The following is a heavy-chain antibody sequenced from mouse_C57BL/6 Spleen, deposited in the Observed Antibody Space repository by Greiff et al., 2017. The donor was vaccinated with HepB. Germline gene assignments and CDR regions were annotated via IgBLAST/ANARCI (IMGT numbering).Heavy chain of an antibody. CDR3: ARRGYGNYRYAMDY. V-gene: IGHV5-12*01. CDR1: GFTFSDYY. CDR2: ISNGGGST. D-gene: IGHD2-10*02. J-gene: IGHJ4*01. Sequence: EVQRVESGGGLVQPGGSLKLSCAASGFTFSDYYMYWVRQTPEKRLEWVAYISNGGGSTYYPDTVKGRFTISRDNAKNTLYLQMSRLKSEDTAMYYCARRGYGNYRYAMDYWGQGTSVTVSS.